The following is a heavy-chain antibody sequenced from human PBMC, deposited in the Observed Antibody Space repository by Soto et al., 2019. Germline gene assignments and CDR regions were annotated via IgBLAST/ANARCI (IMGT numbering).Heavy chain of an antibody. CDR3: ARHTRELLPYIDY. D-gene: IGHD1-26*01. J-gene: IGHJ4*02. CDR2: IYYSGST. CDR1: GGSISSSSYY. V-gene: IGHV4-39*01. Sequence: QLQLQESGPGLVKPSETLSLTCTVSGGSISSSSYYWGWIRQPPGKGLEWIGSIYYSGSTYYNPSLTSRVTISVDTSKNRFSLELSSVTAADTAVYYCARHTRELLPYIDYWGQGTLVTVSS.